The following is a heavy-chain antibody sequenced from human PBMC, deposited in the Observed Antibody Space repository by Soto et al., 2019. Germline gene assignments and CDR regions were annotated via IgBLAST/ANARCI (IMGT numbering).Heavy chain of an antibody. V-gene: IGHV4-59*08. CDR3: ARRRGSGTGFYYYYYMDV. Sequence: PSETLSLTCTVSGGSMTNFYWSWIRQSPEKGLEWIGYIYSSGTATYNPSLESRVSMSVDASKNQFSLNLRSVTATDTAVYFCARRRGSGTGFYYYYYMDVWGTGKTVTV. D-gene: IGHD3-10*01. CDR2: IYSSGTA. J-gene: IGHJ6*03. CDR1: GGSMTNFY.